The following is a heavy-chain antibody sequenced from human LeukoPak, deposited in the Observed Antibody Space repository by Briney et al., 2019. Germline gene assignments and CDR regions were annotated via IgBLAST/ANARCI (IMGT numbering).Heavy chain of an antibody. CDR1: GFTFSSYA. J-gene: IGHJ3*02. D-gene: IGHD5-12*01. Sequence: GGSLRLSCAASGFTFSSYAMHWVRQAPGKGLEWVALIWFDGNNKYFADSVKGRFTISRDNSKNTMYLQMNSLRAEDTAVHYCAKDLRYSLGAFDIWGQGTMVTVSS. V-gene: IGHV3-33*06. CDR2: IWFDGNNK. CDR3: AKDLRYSLGAFDI.